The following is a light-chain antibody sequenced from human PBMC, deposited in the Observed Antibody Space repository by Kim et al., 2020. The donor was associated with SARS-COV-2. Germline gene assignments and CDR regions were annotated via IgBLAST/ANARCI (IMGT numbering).Light chain of an antibody. Sequence: QSALTQPPSVSGSPGQSVTISCTGTSSDVGGYNRVSWHQQPPGTAPKLLIYEVTNRPSGVPDRFSGSKSGNTASLTISGLLAEDEGDYYCSSFTSSTTWVFGGGTQLTVL. CDR2: EVT. J-gene: IGLJ3*02. V-gene: IGLV2-18*02. CDR3: SSFTSSTTWV. CDR1: SSDVGGYNR.